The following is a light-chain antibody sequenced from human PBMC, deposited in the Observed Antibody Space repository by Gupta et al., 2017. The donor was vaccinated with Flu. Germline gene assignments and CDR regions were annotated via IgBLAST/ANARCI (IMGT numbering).Light chain of an antibody. J-gene: IGKJ4*01. CDR1: QSVSSN. CDR3: QQYNNWPPG. Sequence: EIVMTQSPATLSVSPGERATLSCRDSQSVSSNLAWYQQKPGQAPRLLIYGASTRATGIPARFSGSGSGTEFTLTISSLQYEDFAVYYCQQYNNWPPGFGGGTKVEIK. CDR2: GAS. V-gene: IGKV3-15*01.